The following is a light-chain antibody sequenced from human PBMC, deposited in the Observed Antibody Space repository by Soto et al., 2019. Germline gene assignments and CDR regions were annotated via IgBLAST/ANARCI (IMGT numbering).Light chain of an antibody. V-gene: IGKV1-39*01. J-gene: IGKJ4*01. CDR2: ATS. Sequence: DIQMTQSPSSLSASVGDKVTITCRASQNVASYLNWYQQKLGTAPKVLIYATSTLKTGVPSRFSGSGSVTEFILTITSLQPEDFATYYCQQTYNTPLPFGGGTKVEIK. CDR1: QNVASY. CDR3: QQTYNTPLP.